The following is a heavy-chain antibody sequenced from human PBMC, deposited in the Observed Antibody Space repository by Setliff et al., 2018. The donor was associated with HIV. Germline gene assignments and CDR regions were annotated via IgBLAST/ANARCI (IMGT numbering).Heavy chain of an antibody. CDR1: GFTVSSNY. J-gene: IGHJ3*02. CDR2: IYSGGST. Sequence: GGSLRLSCAASGFTVSSNYMSWVRQAPGKGLEWVSVIYSGGSTYYADSVKGRFTISRDNSKNTLYLQMNSLRAEDTAVYYCARVGYSSSWYPLDAFDIWGQGTMVTVSS. CDR3: ARVGYSSSWYPLDAFDI. V-gene: IGHV3-53*01. D-gene: IGHD6-13*01.